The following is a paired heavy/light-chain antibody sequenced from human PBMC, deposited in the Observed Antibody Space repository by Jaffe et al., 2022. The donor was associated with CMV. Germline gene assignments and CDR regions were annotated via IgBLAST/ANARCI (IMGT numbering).Light chain of an antibody. J-gene: IGKJ4*01. Sequence: DIQMTQSPSSLSASVGDRVTITCRASQSISSYLNWYQQKPGKAPKLLIYAASSLQSGVPSRFSGSGSGTDFTLTISSLQPEDFATYYCQQSYSTPWLTFGGGTKVEIK. CDR2: AAS. V-gene: IGKV1-39*01. CDR3: QQSYSTPWLT. CDR1: QSISSY.
Heavy chain of an antibody. Sequence: EVQLLESGGGLVQPGGSLRLSCAASGFTFSSYAMSWVRQAPGKGLEWVSAISGSGGSTYYADSVKGRFTISRDNSKNTLYLQMNSLRAEDTAVYYCAKEVKGGDDTEVVYYYYGMDVWGQGTTVTVSS. CDR3: AKEVKGGDDTEVVYYYYGMDV. D-gene: IGHD2-21*02. J-gene: IGHJ6*02. CDR2: ISGSGGST. CDR1: GFTFSSYA. V-gene: IGHV3-23*01.